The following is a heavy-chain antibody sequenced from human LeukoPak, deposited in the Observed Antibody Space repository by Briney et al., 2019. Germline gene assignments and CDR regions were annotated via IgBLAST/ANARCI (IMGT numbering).Heavy chain of an antibody. CDR3: AREGSEGYLFDY. V-gene: IGHV6-1*01. Sequence: PSQTLSLTCAISGDSVSSSSAAWSWIRQSPSRGLEWLGRTCYRSKWYNDYAVSVKSRITINPDTSKNQFSLQLNSMTPEDTAVYYCAREGSEGYLFDYWGQGTLVTVSS. CDR2: TCYRSKWYN. J-gene: IGHJ4*02. D-gene: IGHD5-18*01. CDR1: GDSVSSSSAA.